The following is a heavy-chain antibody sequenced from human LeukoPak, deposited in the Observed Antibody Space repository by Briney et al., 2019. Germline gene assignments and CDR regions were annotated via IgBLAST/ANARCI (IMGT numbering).Heavy chain of an antibody. CDR2: ISAYNGNT. D-gene: IGHD3-10*01. CDR3: AREYARFGEFLEPGSLGYYYGMDV. CDR1: GYTFTSYG. V-gene: IGHV1-18*01. Sequence: GASVKVSCKASGYTFTSYGISWVRQAPGQGLEWMGWISAYNGNTNYAQKLQGRVTMTTDTSTSTAYMELRSLRSDDTAVYYCAREYARFGEFLEPGSLGYYYGMDVWGQGTTVTVSS. J-gene: IGHJ6*02.